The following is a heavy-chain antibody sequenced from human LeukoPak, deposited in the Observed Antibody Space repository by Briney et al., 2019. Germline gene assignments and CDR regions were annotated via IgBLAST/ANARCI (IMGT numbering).Heavy chain of an antibody. CDR2: ISSSGSYI. V-gene: IGHV3-21*01. Sequence: PGGSLRLSCAASGFTFSSYNMNWVRQAPGKGLEWVSSISSSGSYIYYADSVKGRFSISRDNAKKSLYLQMNSLRVEDTAVYYCARGRPHGNDYRGQGTLVTVSS. J-gene: IGHJ4*02. CDR1: GFTFSSYN. D-gene: IGHD4-23*01. CDR3: ARGRPHGNDY.